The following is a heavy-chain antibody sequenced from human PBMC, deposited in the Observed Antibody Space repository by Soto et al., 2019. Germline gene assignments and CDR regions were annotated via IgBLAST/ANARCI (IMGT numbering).Heavy chain of an antibody. D-gene: IGHD6-19*01. J-gene: IGHJ4*02. V-gene: IGHV4-59*12. Sequence: QVQLQESGPGLVKPSETLSLTCTVSGGSISSYYWSWIRQPPGKGLEWIGEIYHSGSTNYNPSLKSRVTISVDKSKNQFSLKLRSVTAADTAVFYCARGEQWPRTFDYWGQGTLVTVSS. CDR3: ARGEQWPRTFDY. CDR2: IYHSGST. CDR1: GGSISSYY.